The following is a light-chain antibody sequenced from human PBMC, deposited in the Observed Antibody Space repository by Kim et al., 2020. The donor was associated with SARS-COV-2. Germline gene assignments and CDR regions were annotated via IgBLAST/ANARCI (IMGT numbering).Light chain of an antibody. CDR2: DVT. CDR1: SSDIGGYKF. V-gene: IGLV2-14*03. Sequence: GQAITISCTGTSSDIGGYKFVSWYQQHPGKAPKLIIYDVTTRPSGISNRFSGSQSGNTASLTISGLQPEDEADYYCSSWTSSNTMVFGGGTQLTVL. CDR3: SSWTSSNTMV. J-gene: IGLJ3*02.